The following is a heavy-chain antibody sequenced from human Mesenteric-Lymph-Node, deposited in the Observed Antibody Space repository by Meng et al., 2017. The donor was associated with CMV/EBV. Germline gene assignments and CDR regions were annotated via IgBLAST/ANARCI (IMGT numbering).Heavy chain of an antibody. D-gene: IGHD1-26*01. Sequence: GESLKISCAASGFIVSSNYMSWVRQAPGKGLEWVSVIYSGGSTYYADSVKGRFTISRDSAKNSLYLQMNSLRAEDTAVYYCARDVPLVRGTGLYDHWGQGTVVTVSS. J-gene: IGHJ5*02. CDR2: IYSGGST. V-gene: IGHV3-53*01. CDR3: ARDVPLVRGTGLYDH. CDR1: GFIVSSNY.